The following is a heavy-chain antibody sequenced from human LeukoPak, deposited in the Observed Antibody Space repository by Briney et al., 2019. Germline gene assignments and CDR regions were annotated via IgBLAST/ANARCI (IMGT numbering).Heavy chain of an antibody. CDR3: ARGGPNWPSEPFDI. V-gene: IGHV3-33*01. D-gene: IGHD1-1*01. CDR1: GFAFSAYG. CDR2: TWHDGTNK. J-gene: IGHJ3*02. Sequence: GRSLRLSCAASGFAFSAYGMDWVRQAPGKGLEWVAVTWHDGTNKYYADSVKGRFTISRDNSKNTLYLQMDSLRAEGTAVYYCARGGPNWPSEPFDIWGQGTMVTVSS.